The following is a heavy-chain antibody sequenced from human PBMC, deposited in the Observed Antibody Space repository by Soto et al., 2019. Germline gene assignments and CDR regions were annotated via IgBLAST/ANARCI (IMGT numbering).Heavy chain of an antibody. D-gene: IGHD1-20*01. V-gene: IGHV1-69*18. CDR3: AGADTYMLTGQPPPPGPFDH. CDR2: IIPNFGTA. CDR1: GGTFSSYA. Sequence: QAQLVQSGAEVKKPGSSVKVSCKASGGTFSSYAISWVRQAPGQGLEWMGRIIPNFGTANYAQKFQGRFTITADESTTTAYMDLSSPRSEDTAVFYGAGADTYMLTGQPPPPGPFDHWGQGTLVTVSS. J-gene: IGHJ4*02.